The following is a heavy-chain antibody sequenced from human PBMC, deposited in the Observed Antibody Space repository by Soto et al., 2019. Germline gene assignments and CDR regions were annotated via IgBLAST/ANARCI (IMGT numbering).Heavy chain of an antibody. Sequence: PSETLSLTCAVYGGSFSGYYWSWIRQPPGKGLEWIGEINHSGSTNYNPSLKSRVTISVDTSKNQFSLKLSSVTAADTAVYYCARREYSSSYYYYMDVWGKGTTVTVSS. CDR3: ARREYSSSYYYYMDV. J-gene: IGHJ6*03. CDR2: INHSGST. V-gene: IGHV4-34*01. CDR1: GGSFSGYY. D-gene: IGHD6-6*01.